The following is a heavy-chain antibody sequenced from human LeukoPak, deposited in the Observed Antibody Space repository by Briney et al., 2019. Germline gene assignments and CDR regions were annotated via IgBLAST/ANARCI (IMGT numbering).Heavy chain of an antibody. CDR3: ARLLRWYLDY. D-gene: IGHD4-23*01. CDR2: IYYSGST. V-gene: IGHV4-39*01. J-gene: IGHJ4*02. CDR1: GGSISSSSYY. Sequence: SETLSLTCTVSGGSISSSSYYWGWIRQPPGKGLEWIGSIYYSGSTYYNPSLKSRVTISVDTSKNQLSLKLSSVTAADTAVYYCARLLRWYLDYWGQGTLVTVSS.